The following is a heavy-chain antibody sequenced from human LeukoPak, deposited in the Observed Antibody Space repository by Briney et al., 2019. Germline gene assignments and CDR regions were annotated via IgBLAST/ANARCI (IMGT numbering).Heavy chain of an antibody. V-gene: IGHV3-23*01. J-gene: IGHJ4*02. CDR1: GFAFSSHA. Sequence: PGGSLRLSCVASGFAFSSHAMTWVRQAPGKGLEWVSSFNDTGSSTYYADSVKGRFTISRDNSKNTLYLQMTNLRAEDTAVYFCAKDLLRIYWRTFDSWGQGALVIVSS. CDR3: AKDLLRIYWRTFDS. D-gene: IGHD3-10*01. CDR2: FNDTGSST.